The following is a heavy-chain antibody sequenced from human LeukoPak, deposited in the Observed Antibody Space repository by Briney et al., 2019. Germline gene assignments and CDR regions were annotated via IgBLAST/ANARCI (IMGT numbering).Heavy chain of an antibody. D-gene: IGHD2-2*01. CDR3: ARDSHYRGSRAPAAPPDWFDP. CDR2: ISGSGGST. J-gene: IGHJ5*02. V-gene: IGHV3-23*01. CDR1: GFTFSSYA. Sequence: GGSLRLSCAASGFTFSSYAMSWVRQAPGKGLEWVSAISGSGGSTYYADSVKGRFTISRDNSKNTLYLQMNSLRAEDTAVYYCARDSHYRGSRAPAAPPDWFDPWGQGTLVTVSS.